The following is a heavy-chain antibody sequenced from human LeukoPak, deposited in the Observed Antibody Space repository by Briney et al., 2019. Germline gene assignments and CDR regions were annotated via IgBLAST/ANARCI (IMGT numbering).Heavy chain of an antibody. D-gene: IGHD6-13*01. J-gene: IGHJ3*02. V-gene: IGHV3-23*01. Sequence: HPGGSLRLSCAASGFTFSSYAMSRVRQAPGKELEWVSAISGSGGSTYYADSVKGRFTISRDNSKNTLYLQMNSLRAEDTAVYYCAKSLRVAAAGGAFDIWGQGTMATVSS. CDR1: GFTFSSYA. CDR2: ISGSGGST. CDR3: AKSLRVAAAGGAFDI.